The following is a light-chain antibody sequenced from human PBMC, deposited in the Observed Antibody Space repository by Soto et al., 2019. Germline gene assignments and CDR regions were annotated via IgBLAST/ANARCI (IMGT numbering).Light chain of an antibody. CDR1: SSDVGGYNY. J-gene: IGLJ3*02. CDR2: EVS. CDR3: SSYTTSSTHWV. Sequence: QSALTQPASVSGSPGQSITISCTGTSSDVGGYNYVSWYQQHPGKAPKLMIYEVSNRPSGVSNRFSGSKSGNTASLTISGLQAEDEADYYCSSYTTSSTHWVFGGGTKLHRP. V-gene: IGLV2-14*01.